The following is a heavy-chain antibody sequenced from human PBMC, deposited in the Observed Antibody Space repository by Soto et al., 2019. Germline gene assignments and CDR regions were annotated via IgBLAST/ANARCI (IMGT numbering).Heavy chain of an antibody. V-gene: IGHV4-34*01. CDR2: INHSGST. CDR1: GGSISSYY. Sequence: PSETLSLTCTVSGGSISSYYWSWIRQPPGKGLEWIGEINHSGSTNYNPSLKSRVTISVDTSKNQFSLKLSSVTAADTAVYYCARGVGITIFGVVIIPRYYMDVWGKGTTVTVSS. CDR3: ARGVGITIFGVVIIPRYYMDV. J-gene: IGHJ6*03. D-gene: IGHD3-3*01.